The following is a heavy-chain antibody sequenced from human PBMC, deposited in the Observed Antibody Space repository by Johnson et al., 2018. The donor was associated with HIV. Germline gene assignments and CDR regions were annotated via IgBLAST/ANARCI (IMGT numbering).Heavy chain of an antibody. CDR1: GFTFDDYG. J-gene: IGHJ3*02. Sequence: VKLVESGGGVVRPGGSLRLSCAASGFTFDDYGMNWVRQAPGKGLEWVSGINWNGGNTGYADSVKGRFTISRENAKNSLYLQMNSLRAEDTALYYCAKGSAHDAFDIWGQGTMVTVSS. V-gene: IGHV3-20*04. CDR2: INWNGGNT. CDR3: AKGSAHDAFDI.